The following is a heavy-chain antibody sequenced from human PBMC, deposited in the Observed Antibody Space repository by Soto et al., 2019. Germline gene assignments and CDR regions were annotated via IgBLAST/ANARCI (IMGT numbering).Heavy chain of an antibody. CDR1: GYSFTTYW. D-gene: IGHD2-2*01. J-gene: IGHJ6*02. V-gene: IGHV5-10-1*01. Sequence: GGFLKISVRGFGYSFTTYWIGWVRQRPGKGLGGGGRIVPSESYTNYSPSFQGHLTISTDKSLSTAYLQWSRLKASDTAMYYCTRRQKVIVVVPAAMRYYYYGMDVWGQGTTVTVSS. CDR3: TRRQKVIVVVPAAMRYYYYGMDV. CDR2: IVPSESYT.